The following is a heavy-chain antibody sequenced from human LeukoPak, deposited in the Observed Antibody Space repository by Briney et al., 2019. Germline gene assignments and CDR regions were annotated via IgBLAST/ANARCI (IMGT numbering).Heavy chain of an antibody. J-gene: IGHJ6*02. CDR3: ARAGIHYYGTYYYCMDV. V-gene: IGHV1-8*01. D-gene: IGHD3-10*01. CDR2: INPNSGNT. CDR1: GYTFTSYD. Sequence: ASVKVSCKASGYTFTSYDIHWVRQATGQGLEWMGWINPNSGNTGYAQKFQGRVTMTRNTSISTAYMELSSLRSEDTAVYYCARAGIHYYGTYYYCMDVWGQGTTVTVSS.